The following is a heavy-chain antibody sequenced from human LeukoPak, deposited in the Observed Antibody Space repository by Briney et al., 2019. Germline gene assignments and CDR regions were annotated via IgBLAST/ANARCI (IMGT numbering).Heavy chain of an antibody. Sequence: SETLSLTCTVSGGSISSSSYYWGWIRQPPGKGLEWIGSIYYSGSTYYNPSLKSRVTISVDTSKNQFSLKLSSVTAADTAVYYCARHIVAAAGLNNWFDPWGQGTLVAVSS. CDR1: GGSISSSSYY. CDR2: IYYSGST. CDR3: ARHIVAAAGLNNWFDP. J-gene: IGHJ5*02. D-gene: IGHD6-13*01. V-gene: IGHV4-39*01.